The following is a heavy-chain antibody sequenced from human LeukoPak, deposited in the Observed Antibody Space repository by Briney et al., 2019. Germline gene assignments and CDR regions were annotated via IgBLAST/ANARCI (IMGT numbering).Heavy chain of an antibody. V-gene: IGHV4-39*07. J-gene: IGHJ5*02. CDR1: GASISSSSYY. CDR2: IHYTGST. Sequence: PSETLSLTCSVSGASISSSSYYWGWIRQPPGKGLEWIGSIHYTGSTYYNPSLKSRVTISVDTSKNQFSLKLSSVTAADTAVYYCARGGGYNWFDPWGQGTLGTVSS. CDR3: ARGGGYNWFDP. D-gene: IGHD3-10*01.